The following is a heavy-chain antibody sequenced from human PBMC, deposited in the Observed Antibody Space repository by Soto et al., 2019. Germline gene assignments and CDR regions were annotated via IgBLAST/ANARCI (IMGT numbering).Heavy chain of an antibody. Sequence: GGSLRLSCAASGFTFSSYSMNWVRQAPGKGLEWVSSISSSSSYIYYVDSVKGRFTISRDNAKNSLYLQMNSLRAEGTAVYYCARESAHCSGGSCLNDYWGQGTQVTVSS. V-gene: IGHV3-21*01. J-gene: IGHJ4*02. CDR3: ARESAHCSGGSCLNDY. D-gene: IGHD2-15*01. CDR1: GFTFSSYS. CDR2: ISSSSSYI.